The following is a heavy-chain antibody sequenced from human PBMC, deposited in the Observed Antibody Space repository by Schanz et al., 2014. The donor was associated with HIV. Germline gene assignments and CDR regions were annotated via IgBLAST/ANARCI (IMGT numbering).Heavy chain of an antibody. Sequence: VQLVESGGALVQPGRSLRLSCAASGFTFSSYGMHWVRQAPGKGLEWVAVTWYDGSNKYYADSVKGRFTISRDNSKNTLYLQMNSLRPEDTAVYYCAKDAGGAMDVWGQGTTVTVSS. J-gene: IGHJ6*02. CDR1: GFTFSSYG. V-gene: IGHV3-33*03. D-gene: IGHD3-16*01. CDR2: TWYDGSNK. CDR3: AKDAGGAMDV.